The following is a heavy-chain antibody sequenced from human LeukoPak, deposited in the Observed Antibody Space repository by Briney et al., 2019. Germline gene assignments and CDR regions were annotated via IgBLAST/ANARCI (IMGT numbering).Heavy chain of an antibody. D-gene: IGHD2-15*01. CDR1: GYTFTGYY. J-gene: IGHJ4*02. V-gene: IGHV1-2*02. Sequence: ASVKVSCKASGYTFTGYYMHWVRQAPGQGLEWMGWINPNSGGTNYAQKFQGRVTMTRDTSISTAYMELSRLRSDDTAVYYCARDLNGCSGGSCYPTWEYYFDYWGQGTLVTVSS. CDR2: INPNSGGT. CDR3: ARDLNGCSGGSCYPTWEYYFDY.